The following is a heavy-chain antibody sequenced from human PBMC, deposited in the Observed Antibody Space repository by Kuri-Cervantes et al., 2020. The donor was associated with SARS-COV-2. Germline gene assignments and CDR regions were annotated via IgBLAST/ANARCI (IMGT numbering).Heavy chain of an antibody. J-gene: IGHJ6*02. Sequence: GGSLRLSCAASGFTFSSYAMSWVRQAPGKGLEWVGRIKSKTDGGTTDYAAPAKGRFTISRDDSKNTLYLQMNSLRDEDTAVYYCARDRIAAAGKYYGMDVWGQGTTVTVSS. CDR3: ARDRIAAAGKYYGMDV. CDR2: IKSKTDGGTT. D-gene: IGHD6-13*01. V-gene: IGHV3-15*01. CDR1: GFTFSSYA.